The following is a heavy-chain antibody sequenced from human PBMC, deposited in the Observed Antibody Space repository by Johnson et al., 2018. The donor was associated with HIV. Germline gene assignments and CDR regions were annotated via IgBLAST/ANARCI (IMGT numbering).Heavy chain of an antibody. Sequence: QVQLVESGGGLVKPGGSLRLSSVASGFTFSDYYMTWIRQAPGKGLEWVSYISGSGGTIYSADSVQGRFTISRDNDRNSLYLQMNSLRVEDTAVYYCARSKDCSGGSCPDAFDIWGQGTMVIVSS. J-gene: IGHJ3*02. D-gene: IGHD2-15*01. CDR2: ISGSGGTI. V-gene: IGHV3-11*04. CDR1: GFTFSDYY. CDR3: ARSKDCSGGSCPDAFDI.